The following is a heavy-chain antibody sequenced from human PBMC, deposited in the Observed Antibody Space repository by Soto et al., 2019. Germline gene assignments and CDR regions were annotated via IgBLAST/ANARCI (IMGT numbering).Heavy chain of an antibody. CDR3: AKVVSPPTGYYKVYYYYYGMDV. V-gene: IGHV3-30*18. Sequence: GGSLRLSCAASGFTFSSYGMHWVRQAPGKGLEWVAVISYDGSNKYYADSVKGRFTISRDNSKNTLYLQMNSLRAEDTAVYYCAKVVSPPTGYYKVYYYYYGMDVWGQGTTVTVSS. CDR1: GFTFSSYG. J-gene: IGHJ6*02. CDR2: ISYDGSNK. D-gene: IGHD3-9*01.